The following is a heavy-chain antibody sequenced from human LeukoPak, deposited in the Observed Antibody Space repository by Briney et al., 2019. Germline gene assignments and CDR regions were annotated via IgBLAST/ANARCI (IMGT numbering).Heavy chain of an antibody. CDR3: ASRGEVTTGVHYYYYMDV. CDR1: GFTFSSYS. CDR2: ISSSSSTI. D-gene: IGHD4-17*01. Sequence: GGSLRLSCAASGFTFSSYSMNWVRQAPGKGLEWVSYISSSSSTIYYADSVKGRFTISRDNAKNSLYLQMNSLRAEDTAVYYCASRGEVTTGVHYYYYMDVWGKGTTVTVSS. V-gene: IGHV3-48*01. J-gene: IGHJ6*03.